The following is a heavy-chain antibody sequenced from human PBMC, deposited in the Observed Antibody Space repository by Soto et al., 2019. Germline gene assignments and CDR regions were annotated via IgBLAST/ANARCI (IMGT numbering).Heavy chain of an antibody. J-gene: IGHJ5*02. CDR1: GGSISSSSYY. Sequence: PSETLSLTCTVSGGSISSSSYYWGWIRQPPGKGLEWIGSIYYSGSTYYNPSLKSRVTISVDTSKNQFSLKLSSVTAADTAVYYCARREYSSSSDFDPWGQGTLVTVSS. V-gene: IGHV4-39*01. CDR3: ARREYSSSSDFDP. CDR2: IYYSGST. D-gene: IGHD6-6*01.